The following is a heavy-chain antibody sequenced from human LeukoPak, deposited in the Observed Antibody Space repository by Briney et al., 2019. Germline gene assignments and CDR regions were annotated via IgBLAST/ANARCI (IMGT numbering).Heavy chain of an antibody. V-gene: IGHV1-2*04. CDR2: INPNSGGT. CDR3: AREGAYYDSSGYYNY. CDR1: GYTFTGYY. J-gene: IGHJ4*02. D-gene: IGHD3-22*01. Sequence: ASVKVSCKASGYTFTGYYMHWVRQAPGQGLEWMGWINPNSGGTNYAQKFQGWVTMTRDTSTSTAYMELSRLRSDDTAVYYCAREGAYYDSSGYYNYWGQGTLVTVSS.